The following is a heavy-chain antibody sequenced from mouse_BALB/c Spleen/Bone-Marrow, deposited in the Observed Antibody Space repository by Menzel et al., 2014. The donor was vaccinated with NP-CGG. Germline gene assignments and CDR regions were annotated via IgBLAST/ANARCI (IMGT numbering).Heavy chain of an antibody. J-gene: IGHJ1*01. Sequence: EVKLMESGGGLVKPGGSLKLSCAASGFTFSDYYVYWVRQTPEKRLEWVATISDGGSYTYYPDSVKGRFTISRDNAKNNLYLQMSSLKSEDTAMYYCARFYYYGSSYFDVWGAGTTVTVSS. CDR3: ARFYYYGSSYFDV. CDR1: GFTFSDYY. V-gene: IGHV5-4*02. CDR2: ISDGGSYT. D-gene: IGHD1-1*01.